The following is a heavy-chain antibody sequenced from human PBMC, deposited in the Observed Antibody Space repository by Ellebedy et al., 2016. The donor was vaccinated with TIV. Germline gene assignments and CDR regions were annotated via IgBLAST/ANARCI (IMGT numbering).Heavy chain of an antibody. D-gene: IGHD3-9*01. CDR1: GFTFSSYS. Sequence: GGSLRLSCAASGFTFSSYSMNWVRQAPGKGLEWVSSISSSSSYIYYADSVKGRFTISRDNAKNSLYLQMNSLRAEDTAVYYCARARDILTGYYDPPDYWGQGTLVTVSS. CDR3: ARARDILTGYYDPPDY. V-gene: IGHV3-21*01. CDR2: ISSSSSYI. J-gene: IGHJ4*02.